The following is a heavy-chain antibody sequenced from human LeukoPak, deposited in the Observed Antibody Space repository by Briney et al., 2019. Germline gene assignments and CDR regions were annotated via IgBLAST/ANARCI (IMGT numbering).Heavy chain of an antibody. J-gene: IGHJ4*02. CDR1: GFTFSDSY. CDR3: ARDVSSYDSSGLHG. Sequence: GGSLRLSCAASGFTFSDSYMSWISQAPGKGLEWVSYISSSSSTKYYADSVKGRFTISRDNAKNSLYLQMNSLRAEDTAVYYCARDVSSYDSSGLHGWGQGTLVTVSS. CDR2: ISSSSSTK. V-gene: IGHV3-11*04. D-gene: IGHD3-22*01.